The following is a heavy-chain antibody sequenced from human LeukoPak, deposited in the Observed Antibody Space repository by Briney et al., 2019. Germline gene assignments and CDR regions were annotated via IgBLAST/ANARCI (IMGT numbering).Heavy chain of an antibody. J-gene: IGHJ4*02. V-gene: IGHV3-7*03. CDR2: IKQDGSEK. D-gene: IGHD6-19*01. Sequence: GGSLRLSCAASGFTFSSYWMSWVRKAPGKGLEWVANIKQDGSEKYYVDSVKGRFTISRDNAKNSLYLQMNSLRAEDTAVYYCARDLIAVAGAGSLDYWGQGTLVTVSS. CDR1: GFTFSSYW. CDR3: ARDLIAVAGAGSLDY.